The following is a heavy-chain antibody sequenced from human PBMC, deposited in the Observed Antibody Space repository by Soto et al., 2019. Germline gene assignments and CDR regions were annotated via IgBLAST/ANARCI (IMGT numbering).Heavy chain of an antibody. Sequence: SVKVSCKASGGTFSSYAISWVRQAPGQGLEWMGGIIPIFGTANYAQKFQGRVTITADESTSTAYMELSSLRSEDTAVYYCAREARVAASLSFDSWGQGTLVTVSS. CDR1: GGTFSSYA. CDR2: IIPIFGTA. CDR3: AREARVAASLSFDS. J-gene: IGHJ5*01. D-gene: IGHD2-15*01. V-gene: IGHV1-69*13.